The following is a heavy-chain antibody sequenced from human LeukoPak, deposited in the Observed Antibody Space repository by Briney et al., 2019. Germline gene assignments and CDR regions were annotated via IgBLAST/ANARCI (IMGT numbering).Heavy chain of an antibody. D-gene: IGHD1-7*01. CDR1: GGSLSGEY. J-gene: IGHJ5*02. CDR2: INYEGRT. Sequence: SETLSLTCAVSGGSLSGEYWSWIRQPPEKGLEWIGDINYEGRTNYNSTLKSRVTISVDTSKNQFSLKLSSVTAADTAVYYCVRGGVPALVGTKVRRPWFDPWGQGTLVTVSS. V-gene: IGHV4-34*01. CDR3: VRGGVPALVGTKVRRPWFDP.